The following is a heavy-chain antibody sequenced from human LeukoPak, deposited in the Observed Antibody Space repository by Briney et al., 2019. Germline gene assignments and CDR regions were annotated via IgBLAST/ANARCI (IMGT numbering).Heavy chain of an antibody. D-gene: IGHD6-13*01. CDR3: ARDSIRQQLYYFDY. CDR2: ITGSGGRT. Sequence: PGGSLRLSCAASGFTFSSYAMNWVRQAPGKGLEWVSAITGSGGRTYYADSVKGRFTISRDNSKNTLYLQMDSLRADDTAIYFCARDSIRQQLYYFDYWGRGTLVTVSS. CDR1: GFTFSSYA. J-gene: IGHJ4*02. V-gene: IGHV3-23*01.